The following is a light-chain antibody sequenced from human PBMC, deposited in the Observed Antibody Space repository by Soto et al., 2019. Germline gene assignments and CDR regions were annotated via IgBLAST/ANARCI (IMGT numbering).Light chain of an antibody. CDR2: DAS. CDR3: QQYNLYPYT. Sequence: DIQMTQSPSTLSASVGDRVTITCRAIQPITAWLAWYQQKPGKAPNLLIYDASDLQSGVPSRFSGSGSGTEFTLTITCLQPDDFATYYCQQYNLYPYTFGQGTKLEIK. J-gene: IGKJ2*01. CDR1: QPITAW. V-gene: IGKV1-5*01.